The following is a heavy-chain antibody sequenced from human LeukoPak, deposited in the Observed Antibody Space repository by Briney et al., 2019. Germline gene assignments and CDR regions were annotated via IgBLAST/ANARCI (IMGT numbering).Heavy chain of an antibody. V-gene: IGHV3-23*01. CDR2: MSSTDGTT. CDR3: AKRGVRGSYYFDH. J-gene: IGHJ4*02. CDR1: GFTFSNYA. D-gene: IGHD3-10*01. Sequence: GGSLRLSCAASGFTFSNYAMTWVRQAPGKGLEWVSTMSSTDGTTFYADSVKGRFTISRDNSKNILYLQMNNLRAEDTAVYHCAKRGVRGSYYFDHWGQGTLVTVSS.